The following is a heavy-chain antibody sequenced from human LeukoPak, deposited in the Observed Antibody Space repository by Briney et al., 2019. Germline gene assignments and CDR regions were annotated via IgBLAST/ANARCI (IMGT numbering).Heavy chain of an antibody. CDR1: GFTFSSSW. V-gene: IGHV3-7*01. Sequence: GGSLRLSCAASGFTFSSSWMSWVRQAPGKGLEWVANIKQDGSEKYSVDSVKGRFTISRDNSKNTLYLQMNSLRAEDTAVYYCARSTGDRFDPWGQGTLVTVSS. CDR3: ARSTGDRFDP. CDR2: IKQDGSEK. J-gene: IGHJ5*02. D-gene: IGHD7-27*01.